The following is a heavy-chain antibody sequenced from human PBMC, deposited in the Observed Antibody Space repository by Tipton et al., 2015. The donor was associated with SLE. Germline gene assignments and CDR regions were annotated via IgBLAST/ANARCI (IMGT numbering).Heavy chain of an antibody. Sequence: TLSLTCTVSGGSITSGYFYWSWIRQSAGKGLEWIGYIYYSGSTNYNPSLKSRVTISVDTSKNQFSLKLSSVTAADTAVYYCARSRDSSSYYYYYMDVWGKGTTVTVSS. V-gene: IGHV4-61*10. CDR3: ARSRDSSSYYYYYMDV. D-gene: IGHD6-13*01. CDR2: IYYSGST. CDR1: GGSITSGYFY. J-gene: IGHJ6*03.